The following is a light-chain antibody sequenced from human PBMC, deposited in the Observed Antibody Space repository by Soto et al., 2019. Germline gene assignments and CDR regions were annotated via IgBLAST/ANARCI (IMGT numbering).Light chain of an antibody. Sequence: EIVLTQSPGTLSLSPGERATLSCRASQSVASNNLAWYHQKPGQSPRLLIYGASSRATGIPDRFTGSGSGTDFILTISRLEHEDFAVYYCKQYGSSPRTVGKGTKGDIK. CDR1: QSVASNN. J-gene: IGKJ1*01. CDR2: GAS. V-gene: IGKV3-20*01. CDR3: KQYGSSPRT.